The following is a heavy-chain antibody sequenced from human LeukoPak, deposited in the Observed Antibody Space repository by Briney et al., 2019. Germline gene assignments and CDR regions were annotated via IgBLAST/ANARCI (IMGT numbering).Heavy chain of an antibody. V-gene: IGHV1-2*02. J-gene: IGHJ6*03. CDR1: GYTFTGYY. CDR2: INPNSGGT. CDR3: ARGTYYDSSGYYVHYYYYYMDV. Sequence: ASVKVSCKASGYTFTGYYMHWVRQAPGQRLEWMGWINPNSGGTNYAQKFQGRVTMTRDTSISTAYMELSRLRSDDTAVYYCARGTYYDSSGYYVHYYYYYMDVWGQGTMVTVSS. D-gene: IGHD3-22*01.